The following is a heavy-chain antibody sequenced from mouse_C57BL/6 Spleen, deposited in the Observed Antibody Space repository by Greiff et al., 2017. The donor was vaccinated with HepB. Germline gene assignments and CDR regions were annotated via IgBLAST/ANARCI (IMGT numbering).Heavy chain of an antibody. CDR1: GYTFTSYW. Sequence: VQLQQPGAELVRPGSSVKLSCKASGYTFTSYWMHWVKQRPIQGLEWIGNIDPSDSETHYNQKFKDKATLTVDKSSSTAYMQLSSLTSEDSAVYYCARGLRGYDYETWYFDVWGTGTTVTVSS. CDR3: ARGLRGYDYETWYFDV. J-gene: IGHJ1*03. D-gene: IGHD2-4*01. CDR2: IDPSDSET. V-gene: IGHV1-52*01.